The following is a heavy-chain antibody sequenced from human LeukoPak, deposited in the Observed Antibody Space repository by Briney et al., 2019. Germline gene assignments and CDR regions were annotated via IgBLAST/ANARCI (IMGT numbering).Heavy chain of an antibody. Sequence: SETLSLTCTVSGGSISSSSYYWGWIRQPPGKGLEWIGSIYYSGSTYYNPSLESRVTISVDTSKNQFSLKLSSVTAADTAVYYCARAPDYYGSGSYLDYYFDYWGQGTLVTVSS. V-gene: IGHV4-39*07. J-gene: IGHJ4*02. D-gene: IGHD3-10*01. CDR2: IYYSGST. CDR1: GGSISSSSYY. CDR3: ARAPDYYGSGSYLDYYFDY.